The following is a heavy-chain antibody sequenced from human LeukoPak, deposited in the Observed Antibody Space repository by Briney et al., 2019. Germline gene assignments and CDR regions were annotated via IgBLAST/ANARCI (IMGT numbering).Heavy chain of an antibody. Sequence: GESLQISCKGSGYVFINYWVAWVRQMPGRGLEWMGISYPDDSDTIYSPSFQGQVTISDDKSISTAYLQWSSLKASDTAVYYCARRPRGTYYNFDYWGQGTLVTVSS. CDR3: ARRPRGTYYNFDY. CDR1: GYVFINYW. CDR2: SYPDDSDT. V-gene: IGHV5-51*01. D-gene: IGHD3-10*01. J-gene: IGHJ4*02.